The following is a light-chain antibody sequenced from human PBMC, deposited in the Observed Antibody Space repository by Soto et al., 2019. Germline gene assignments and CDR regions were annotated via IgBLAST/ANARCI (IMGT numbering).Light chain of an antibody. CDR2: GAS. CDR1: QSINIY. V-gene: IGKV1-39*01. J-gene: IGKJ2*01. Sequence: IQLTQSPSSLSASVGDRVTVTCRASQSINIYLNWYQQKPGKAPTLLIYGASTLQSGVPSRFSGGGSRTDFPLTISSLQTEYFATYYCQQSYRSPYTFGQGTKLEI. CDR3: QQSYRSPYT.